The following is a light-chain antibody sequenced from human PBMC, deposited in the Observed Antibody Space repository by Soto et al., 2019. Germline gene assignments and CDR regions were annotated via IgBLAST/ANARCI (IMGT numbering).Light chain of an antibody. J-gene: IGLJ2*01. CDR1: SRDVGAYNY. CDR2: DVS. CDR3: SAYGGGDTFHVL. Sequence: QSVLTQPPSASGSPGQSVTISCTGTSRDVGAYNYVSWYQQYTGKAPKLMIYDVSKRPSGVPDRFSGSKSGNTASLTVSGLRADDEAVYYCSAYGGGDTFHVLFGGGTKLTVL. V-gene: IGLV2-8*01.